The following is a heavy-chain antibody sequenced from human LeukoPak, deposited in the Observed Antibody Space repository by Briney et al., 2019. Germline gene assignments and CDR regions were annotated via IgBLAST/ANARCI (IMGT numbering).Heavy chain of an antibody. CDR3: ARAYYDFWSGPKMNMDV. D-gene: IGHD3-3*01. CDR1: GGTFSSYA. CDR2: IIPIFGTA. V-gene: IGHV1-69*05. J-gene: IGHJ6*03. Sequence: ASVKLSCKASGGTFSSYAISWVRQAPGQGLEWMGGIIPIFGTANYAQKFQGRVTITTDESTSTAYMELSSLRSEDTAVYYCARAYYDFWSGPKMNMDVWGKGTTVTVSS.